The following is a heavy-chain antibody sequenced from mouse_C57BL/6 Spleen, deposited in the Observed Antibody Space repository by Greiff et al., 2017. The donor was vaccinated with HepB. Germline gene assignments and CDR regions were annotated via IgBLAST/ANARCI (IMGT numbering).Heavy chain of an antibody. CDR1: GFTFSDYG. Sequence: EVHLVESGGGLVKPGGSLKLSCAASGFTFSDYGMHWVRQAPEKGLEWVAYISSGSSTIYYADTVKGRFTISRDNAKNTLFLQMTSLRSEDTAMYYCARRLRIYYAMDYWGQGTSVTVSS. CDR3: ARRLRIYYAMDY. J-gene: IGHJ4*01. CDR2: ISSGSSTI. V-gene: IGHV5-17*01. D-gene: IGHD1-1*01.